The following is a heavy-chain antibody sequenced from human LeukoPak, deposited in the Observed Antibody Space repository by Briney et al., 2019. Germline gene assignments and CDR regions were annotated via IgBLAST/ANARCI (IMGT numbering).Heavy chain of an antibody. CDR2: ISGSGDST. J-gene: IGHJ4*02. V-gene: IGHV3-23*01. CDR3: ANGGSGYYSLDY. Sequence: GGSLRLSCAASGFTFSNYAMRWVRQAPGKGLEWVSGISGSGDSTYYADSVKGRFTISRDNSKNTLYLQMNSLRAEDTAVYYCANGGSGYYSLDYWGQGTLVTVSS. D-gene: IGHD3-22*01. CDR1: GFTFSNYA.